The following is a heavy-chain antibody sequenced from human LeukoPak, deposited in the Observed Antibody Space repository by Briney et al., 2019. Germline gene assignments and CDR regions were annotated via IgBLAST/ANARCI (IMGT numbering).Heavy chain of an antibody. CDR1: GFTFSDYY. CDR2: ISSSGTTI. CDR3: AKAHDDSSGYYYGYYYYYMDV. D-gene: IGHD3-22*01. J-gene: IGHJ6*03. Sequence: GGSLRLSCAASGFTFSDYYMSWIRQAPGKGLEWVSYISSSGTTIYYADSVKGRFTISRDNTENSLYLQMNSLRAEDTAVYYCAKAHDDSSGYYYGYYYYYMDVWGKGTTVTVSS. V-gene: IGHV3-11*04.